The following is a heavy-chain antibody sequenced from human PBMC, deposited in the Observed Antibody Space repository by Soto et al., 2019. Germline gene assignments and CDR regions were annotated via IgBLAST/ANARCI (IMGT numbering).Heavy chain of an antibody. Sequence: EVQLVESGGDLVQPGGSLRLSCAASGFTFRSYWIHWVRQVPGKGLLWVSRINPDGSSTNYADSVKGRFTISRDNAKNTVYLQMDSLRADDTSIYYCTRAPMDLWLRFDFWGQGTLVTVSS. V-gene: IGHV3-74*01. J-gene: IGHJ4*02. CDR1: GFTFRSYW. D-gene: IGHD3-22*01. CDR3: TRAPMDLWLRFDF. CDR2: INPDGSST.